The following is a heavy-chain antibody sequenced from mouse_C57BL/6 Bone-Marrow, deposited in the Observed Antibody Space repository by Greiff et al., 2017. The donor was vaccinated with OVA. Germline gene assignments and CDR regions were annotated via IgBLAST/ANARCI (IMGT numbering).Heavy chain of an antibody. CDR1: GYTFTSYW. Sequence: QVQLQQPGTELVKPGASVKLSCKASGYTFTSYWMHWVKQRPGQGLEWIGNINPSNGGTNYNEKFKSKATLTVDKSSSTAYMQLSSLTSEDSAVYDCARGMVTGGYFDYWGQGTTLTVSS. J-gene: IGHJ2*01. CDR3: ARGMVTGGYFDY. D-gene: IGHD2-2*01. V-gene: IGHV1-53*01. CDR2: INPSNGGT.